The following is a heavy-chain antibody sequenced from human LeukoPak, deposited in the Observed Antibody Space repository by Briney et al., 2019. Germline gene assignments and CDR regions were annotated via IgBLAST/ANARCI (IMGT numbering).Heavy chain of an antibody. CDR1: GFTSSSYL. V-gene: IGHV3-74*01. J-gene: IGHJ4*02. Sequence: GGSLRLSCAASGFTSSSYLMHWVRQAPGKGLVWVSHINSDESSTSYADSVKGRFTISRDNAKNTLYLQMNSLRAEDTAVYYCARTTYTYGYPGYWGQGTLVTVSS. D-gene: IGHD5-18*01. CDR2: INSDESST. CDR3: ARTTYTYGYPGY.